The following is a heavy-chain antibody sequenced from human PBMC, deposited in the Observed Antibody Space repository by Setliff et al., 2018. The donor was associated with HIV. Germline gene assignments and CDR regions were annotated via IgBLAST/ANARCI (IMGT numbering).Heavy chain of an antibody. CDR1: GGSLNSGGYY. Sequence: PSETLSLTCTVSGGSLNSGGYYWSWIRQHPRKGLEWIGYIYYTGSTYYNPSLKSRVTISVDKSKNQFSLKLSSVTAADTAVYYCATGQMATRYWGQGTLVTVSS. J-gene: IGHJ4*02. CDR2: IYYTGST. D-gene: IGHD5-12*01. CDR3: ATGQMATRY. V-gene: IGHV4-31*03.